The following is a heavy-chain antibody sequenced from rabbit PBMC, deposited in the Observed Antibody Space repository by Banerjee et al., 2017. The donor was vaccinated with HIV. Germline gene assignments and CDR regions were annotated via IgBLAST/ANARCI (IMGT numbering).Heavy chain of an antibody. J-gene: IGHJ4*01. D-gene: IGHD1-1*01. V-gene: IGHV1S45*01. CDR2: IYTGDGNT. Sequence: QEQLEESGGGLVKPGASLTLTCKASGFSFSSGYDMCWVRQAPGKGLEWIACIYTGDGNTYYASWAKGRFTISKTSSTVDLKMTSLTAADTATYFCARLLDSGYFNLWGPGTLVTVS. CDR1: GFSFSSGYD. CDR3: ARLLDSGYFNL.